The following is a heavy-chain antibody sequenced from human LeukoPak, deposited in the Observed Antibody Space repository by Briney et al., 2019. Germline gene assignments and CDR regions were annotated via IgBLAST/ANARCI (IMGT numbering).Heavy chain of an antibody. V-gene: IGHV4-39*07. CDR1: GGSISSGGYY. CDR2: INHSGTT. CDR3: ARGGATVLAFDV. J-gene: IGHJ3*01. D-gene: IGHD4-17*01. Sequence: SETLSLTCTVSGGSISSGGYYWSWIRQHAGKGLEWIGEINHSGTTNYNPSLKSRVTMSVDTSKSQFSLKLRSVTAADTAVYYCARGGATVLAFDVWGQGTVVTVSS.